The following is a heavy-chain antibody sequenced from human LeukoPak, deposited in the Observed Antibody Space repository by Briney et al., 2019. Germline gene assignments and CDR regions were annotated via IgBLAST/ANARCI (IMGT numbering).Heavy chain of an antibody. Sequence: SVKVSCKASGYTFTGYYMHWVRQAPGQGLEWMGRINPNSGGTNYAQKFQGRVTMTRDTSISTAYMELSRLRSDDTAVYYCARLSYDSSGYTAYGMDVWGQGTTVTVSS. D-gene: IGHD3-22*01. V-gene: IGHV1-2*06. CDR3: ARLSYDSSGYTAYGMDV. CDR1: GYTFTGYY. J-gene: IGHJ6*02. CDR2: INPNSGGT.